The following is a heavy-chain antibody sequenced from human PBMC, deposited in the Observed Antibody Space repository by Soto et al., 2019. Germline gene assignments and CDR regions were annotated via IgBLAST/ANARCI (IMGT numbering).Heavy chain of an antibody. CDR1: GYTFTSYG. J-gene: IGHJ4*02. CDR2: ISAYNGNT. Sequence: VASVKFSCKASGYTFTSYGISWVRQAPGQGLEWMGWISAYNGNTNYAQKLQGRVTMTTDTSTSTAYMELRSLRSDDTAVYYCARAPHDSSGYLTNDFDYWGQGTLVTVSS. D-gene: IGHD3-22*01. V-gene: IGHV1-18*01. CDR3: ARAPHDSSGYLTNDFDY.